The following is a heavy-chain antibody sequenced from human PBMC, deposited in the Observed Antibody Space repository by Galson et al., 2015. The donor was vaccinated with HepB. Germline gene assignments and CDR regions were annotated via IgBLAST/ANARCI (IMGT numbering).Heavy chain of an antibody. CDR3: APFPRTPIPNGHNWFDP. Sequence: ETLSLTCTVSGGSISSSSYYWGWIRQPPGKGLEWIGSIYYSGSIYYNPSLKSRVTISVDTSKNQFSLKLNSVTAADTAVYYCAPFPRTPIPNGHNWFDPWGQGTLVTVSS. D-gene: IGHD1-14*01. CDR2: IYYSGSI. V-gene: IGHV4-39*07. J-gene: IGHJ5*02. CDR1: GGSISSSSYY.